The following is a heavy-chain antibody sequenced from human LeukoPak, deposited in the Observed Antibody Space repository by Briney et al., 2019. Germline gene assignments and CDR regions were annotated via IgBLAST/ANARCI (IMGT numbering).Heavy chain of an antibody. V-gene: IGHV5-51*01. CDR1: GYSFTSYW. CDR3: ARRLAYYDILTGYSFYWYFDL. D-gene: IGHD3-9*01. J-gene: IGHJ2*01. CDR2: IYPGDSDT. Sequence: GESLKISCKGSGYSFTSYWIGWVRQMPGKGLEWMGIIYPGDSDTRYSPSFQGQVTISADKSISTAYLQWSSLKASDTAMYYCARRLAYYDILTGYSFYWYFDLWGRGTLVTVSS.